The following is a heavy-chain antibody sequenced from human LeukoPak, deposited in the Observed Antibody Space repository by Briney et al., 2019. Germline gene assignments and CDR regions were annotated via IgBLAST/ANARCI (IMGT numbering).Heavy chain of an antibody. V-gene: IGHV3-21*01. Sequence: GGSLRLSRAASGFTFSYYSMNWARQAPGQGLEWVSSISSSSSYIYYADSVKGRFTISRDNAKNSLYLQMNSLRAEDTAVYYCARNSSSWYYFDYWGQGTLVTVSS. D-gene: IGHD6-13*01. CDR2: ISSSSSYI. CDR3: ARNSSSWYYFDY. J-gene: IGHJ4*02. CDR1: GFTFSYYS.